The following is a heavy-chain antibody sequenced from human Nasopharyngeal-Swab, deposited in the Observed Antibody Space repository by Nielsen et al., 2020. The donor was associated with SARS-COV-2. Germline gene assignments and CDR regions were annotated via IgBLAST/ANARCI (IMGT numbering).Heavy chain of an antibody. CDR1: GFTFSLYA. CDR3: ARDAPAHYGAFY. Sequence: GGSLRLSCSASGFTFSLYAMHWVRQAPGKGLEWVAFIAHDASNEYYGDSVKGRFSISRDSSKNTLYLQMDSLRGEDTAVYYCARDAPAHYGAFYWGRGTLVTVSS. J-gene: IGHJ4*02. V-gene: IGHV3-30*04. CDR2: IAHDASNE. D-gene: IGHD4-17*01.